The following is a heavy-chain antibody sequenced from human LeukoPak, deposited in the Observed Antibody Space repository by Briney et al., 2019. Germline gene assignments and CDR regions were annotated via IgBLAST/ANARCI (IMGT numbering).Heavy chain of an antibody. V-gene: IGHV3-48*02. D-gene: IGHD6-19*01. Sequence: GGSLRLSCAVSGFTFSSYSMNWVRQAPGKGLEWVSYISTSSSTIYYADSVKGRFTISRDNAKNSLYLQVNSLRDEDTAVYYCARAVAGTFLPKYYYGMDVWGQGTTVTVSS. J-gene: IGHJ6*02. CDR1: GFTFSSYS. CDR3: ARAVAGTFLPKYYYGMDV. CDR2: ISTSSSTI.